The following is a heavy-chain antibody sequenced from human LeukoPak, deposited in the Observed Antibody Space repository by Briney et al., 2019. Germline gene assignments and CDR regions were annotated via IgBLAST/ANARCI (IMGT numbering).Heavy chain of an antibody. CDR3: ARDAYYYDSSGYYPSFGY. D-gene: IGHD3-22*01. CDR2: INPNSGGT. J-gene: IGHJ4*02. CDR1: GYTLTELS. Sequence: ASVKVSYKVSGYTLTELSMHWVRQAPGQGLEWMGWINPNSGGTNYAQKFQGRVTMTRDTSISTAYMELSRLRSDDTAVYYCARDAYYYDSSGYYPSFGYWGQGTLVTVSS. V-gene: IGHV1-2*02.